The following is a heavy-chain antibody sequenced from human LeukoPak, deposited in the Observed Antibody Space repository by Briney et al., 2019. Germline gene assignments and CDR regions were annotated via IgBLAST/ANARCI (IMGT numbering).Heavy chain of an antibody. CDR1: GFIFTNYA. J-gene: IGHJ4*02. CDR3: AKDRDGYNTDFGY. D-gene: IGHD5-24*01. CDR2: ISGSGGST. V-gene: IGHV3-23*01. Sequence: GGSLRLSCAASGFIFTNYAMTWVRQAPGKGLEWVSGISGSGGSTYYADSVKGRFTISRDKSKNTLYLQMNSLRAEDTAVYYCAKDRDGYNTDFGYWGQGTLVTVSS.